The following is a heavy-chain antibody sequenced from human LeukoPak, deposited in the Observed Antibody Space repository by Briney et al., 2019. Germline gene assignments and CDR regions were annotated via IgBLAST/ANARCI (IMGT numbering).Heavy chain of an antibody. CDR2: ISYDENNE. CDR3: AKDVSKSSGWYGSWFDP. Sequence: GRSLRLSCAASGFTFSNYGMHWVRQAPGKGLEWVAVISYDENNEYSADSVKGRFTISRDNSKNTLYLQMNSLRGEDTAVYYCAKDVSKSSGWYGSWFDPWGQGTAVTVSS. CDR1: GFTFSNYG. J-gene: IGHJ5*02. D-gene: IGHD6-19*01. V-gene: IGHV3-30*18.